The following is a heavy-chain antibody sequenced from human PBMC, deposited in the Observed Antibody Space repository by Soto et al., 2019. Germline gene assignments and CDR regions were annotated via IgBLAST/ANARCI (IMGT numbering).Heavy chain of an antibody. CDR1: GFTLSNYA. Sequence: EVQLLESGGGLVLPGGSLKLSCAASGFTLSNYAMNWVRQSPLKGLEWVSTITGSGAGTYYADSVRGRFTISRDNSMNTLYLQLKSLRAEDTAVYSCAKYTGCWDFDFWGQGTMVTVSS. J-gene: IGHJ4*02. CDR2: ITGSGAGT. CDR3: AKYTGCWDFDF. D-gene: IGHD5-18*01. V-gene: IGHV3-23*01.